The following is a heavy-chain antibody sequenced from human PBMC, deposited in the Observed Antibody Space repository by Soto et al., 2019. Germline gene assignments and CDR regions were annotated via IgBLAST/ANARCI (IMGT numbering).Heavy chain of an antibody. J-gene: IGHJ6*02. CDR1: GGSISSSNW. D-gene: IGHD3-10*01. CDR2: IYHSGST. V-gene: IGHV4-4*02. CDR3: ARGRLLWFGEDEQVLDV. Sequence: QVQLQESSPGLVKPSGTLSLTCAVSGGSISSSNWWSWVRQPPGKGLEWIGEIYHSGSTNYNPSLKSRVTISVDKSKNQFSLKLSSVTAADTAVYYCARGRLLWFGEDEQVLDVWGQGTTVTVSS.